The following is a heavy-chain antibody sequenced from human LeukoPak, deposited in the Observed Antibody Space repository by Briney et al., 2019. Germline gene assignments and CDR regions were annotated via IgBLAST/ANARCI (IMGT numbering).Heavy chain of an antibody. CDR3: AREDGDYGIGAFDI. CDR2: IKQDGSEK. Sequence: GGSLRLSCAASGFTFSSYWMSWVRQAPGKGLEWVANIKQDGSEKYYVDSVKGRFTISRDNAKNSLYLQMNSLRAEDMAVYYCAREDGDYGIGAFDIWGQGTMVTVSS. CDR1: GFTFSSYW. V-gene: IGHV3-7*01. D-gene: IGHD4-17*01. J-gene: IGHJ3*02.